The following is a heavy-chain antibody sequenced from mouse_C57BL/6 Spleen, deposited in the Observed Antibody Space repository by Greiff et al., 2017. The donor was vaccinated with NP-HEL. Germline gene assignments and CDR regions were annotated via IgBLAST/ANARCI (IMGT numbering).Heavy chain of an antibody. D-gene: IGHD1-1*01. V-gene: IGHV1-81*01. CDR2: IYPRSGNT. CDR1: GYTFTSYG. J-gene: IGHJ2*01. Sequence: VQRVESGAELARPGASVKLSCKASGYTFTSYGISWVKQRTGQGLEWIGDIYPRSGNTYYNEKFKGKATLTADKSSSTAYMELRSLTSEDSAVYFCARKGDYVNFDYWGQGTTLTVSS. CDR3: ARKGDYVNFDY.